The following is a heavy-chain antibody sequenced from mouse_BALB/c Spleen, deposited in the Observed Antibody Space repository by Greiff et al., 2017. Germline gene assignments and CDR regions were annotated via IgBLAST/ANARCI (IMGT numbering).Heavy chain of an antibody. CDR2: ISYDGSN. D-gene: IGHD3-1*01. Sequence: DVKLQESGPGLVKPSQSLSLTCSVTGYSITSGYYWNWIRQFPGNKLEWMGYISYDGSNNYNPSLKNRISITRDTSKYQFFLKLNSVTTEDTATDDCARDLGYYAMDYWGEGTAVTVSS. CDR1: GYSITSGYY. CDR3: ARDLGYYAMDY. J-gene: IGHJ4*01. V-gene: IGHV3-6*02.